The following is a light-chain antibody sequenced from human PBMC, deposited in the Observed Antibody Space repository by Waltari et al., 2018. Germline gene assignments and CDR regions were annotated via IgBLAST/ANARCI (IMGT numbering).Light chain of an antibody. CDR1: NSDIGNYNL. Sequence: QSALTQPASVSGSPGQSITISCTGTNSDIGNYNLVSWYQQYPGKAPKLVIYEDSQRLSGVSHRFSGSKSGNTASLTISGLQADDESDFHCSSFATSGIWVFGGGTRLTVL. CDR2: EDS. V-gene: IGLV2-23*01. CDR3: SSFATSGIWV. J-gene: IGLJ3*02.